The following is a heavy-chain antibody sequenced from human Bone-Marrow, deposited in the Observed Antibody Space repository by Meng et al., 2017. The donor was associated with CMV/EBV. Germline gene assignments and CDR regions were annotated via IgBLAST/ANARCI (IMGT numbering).Heavy chain of an antibody. J-gene: IGHJ4*02. CDR3: ARVRFEAVAGTG. CDR1: GGSFSGYY. D-gene: IGHD6-19*01. CDR2: INHSGST. Sequence: CAVYGGSFSGYYWSWIRQPPGKGLEWIGEINHSGSTNYNPSLKSRVTISVDTSKNQFSLKLSSVTAADTAVYYCARVRFEAVAGTGWGQGTLVTVSS. V-gene: IGHV4-34*01.